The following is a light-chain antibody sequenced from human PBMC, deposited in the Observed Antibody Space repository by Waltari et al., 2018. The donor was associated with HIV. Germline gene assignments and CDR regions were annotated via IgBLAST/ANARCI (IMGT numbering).Light chain of an antibody. CDR2: HDN. Sequence: SYVLTQPPSVSVAPGKTATIKCGGDNIGTKSVQWYQQRPGQAPVLVVYHDNNRPSGVPERFSGSNSGDTATLTISRVEAGDEADYYCQAWYHSDDPIFFGGGTQLTVL. CDR1: NIGTKS. CDR3: QAWYHSDDPIF. J-gene: IGLJ2*01. V-gene: IGLV3-21*03.